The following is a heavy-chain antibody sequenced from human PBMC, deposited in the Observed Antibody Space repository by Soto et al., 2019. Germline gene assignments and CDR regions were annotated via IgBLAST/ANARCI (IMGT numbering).Heavy chain of an antibody. CDR1: GYTFTSYG. CDR3: ATYYYGSGSQDYYGMDV. Sequence: QVQLVQSGAEVKKPGASVKVSCKASGYTFTSYGISWVRQAPGQGLEWMGWISAYNGNTNYAQKLQGRVTMTTDTSTSTAYMKLRSMRSDDTAVYYCATYYYGSGSQDYYGMDVWGQGTTVTVSS. CDR2: ISAYNGNT. J-gene: IGHJ6*02. V-gene: IGHV1-18*01. D-gene: IGHD3-10*01.